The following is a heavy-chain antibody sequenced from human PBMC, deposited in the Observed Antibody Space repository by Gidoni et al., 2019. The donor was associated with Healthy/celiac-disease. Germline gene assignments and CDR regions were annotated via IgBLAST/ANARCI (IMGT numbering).Heavy chain of an antibody. V-gene: IGHV3-9*01. CDR1: GFTVEDDA. J-gene: IGHJ4*02. Sequence: EVKLGESGGGLVQPGRSLRRSGAASGFTVEDDAMHWVRQAPGKGLEWFSGIVWNSGSIGYADSVKGRFPLSRDNAKNSLYLQMNSLSAEDTALYYCAKGGDSSGYYPYYFDYWGQGTLVTVSS. D-gene: IGHD3-22*01. CDR3: AKGGDSSGYYPYYFDY. CDR2: IVWNSGSI.